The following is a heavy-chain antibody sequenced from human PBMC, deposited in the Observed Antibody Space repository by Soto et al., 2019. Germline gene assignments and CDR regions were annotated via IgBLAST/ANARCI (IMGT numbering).Heavy chain of an antibody. J-gene: IGHJ4*02. CDR1: GGSFGTYY. CDR3: ARLVDTAMEFDF. D-gene: IGHD5-18*01. CDR2: IYYSGST. Sequence: SETLSLTCTVSGGSFGTYYWSWIRQPPGKGLEWIGHIYYSGSTIYNPSLKSRVTISVDTSKNQFSLQLTSMTAADTAVYYCARLVDTAMEFDFWGQGTLVSVAS. V-gene: IGHV4-59*01.